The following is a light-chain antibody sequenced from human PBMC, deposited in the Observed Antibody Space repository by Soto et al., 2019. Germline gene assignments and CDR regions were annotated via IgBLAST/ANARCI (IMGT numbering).Light chain of an antibody. Sequence: ENVLTQSPDTLSLSPGGRATLSCRASHTVSRNNLVWYQQRPGQPPRLLIYGASSRATGIPDRFSGSGSGTDFSLTISRLEPEDFAVYYCQQYGSSLVTFGGGTKVDVK. CDR1: HTVSRNN. J-gene: IGKJ4*01. V-gene: IGKV3-20*01. CDR3: QQYGSSLVT. CDR2: GAS.